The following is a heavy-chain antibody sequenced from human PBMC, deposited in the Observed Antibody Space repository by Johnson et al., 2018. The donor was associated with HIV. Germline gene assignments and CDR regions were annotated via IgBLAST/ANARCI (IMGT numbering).Heavy chain of an antibody. V-gene: IGHV3-30*04. J-gene: IGHJ3*02. Sequence: QVQLVESGGGVVQPGGSLRLSCAASGFTFSSYAMHWVRQAPGKGLEWVAVISYDGSDKYYADSVKGRFTISRDNSKNTLYLQMNSLRAEDTAVYYCARPNQLLFYPDAFDIWSQGTMVTVSS. CDR2: ISYDGSDK. D-gene: IGHD2-2*01. CDR1: GFTFSSYA. CDR3: ARPNQLLFYPDAFDI.